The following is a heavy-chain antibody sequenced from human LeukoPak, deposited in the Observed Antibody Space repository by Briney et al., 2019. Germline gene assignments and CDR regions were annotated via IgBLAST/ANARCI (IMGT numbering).Heavy chain of an antibody. CDR1: GFSFSSYG. D-gene: IGHD3-22*01. V-gene: IGHV3-30*02. J-gene: IGHJ6*03. Sequence: GGTLRLSCAASGFSFSSYGMSWVRQAPGKGLEWVAFIRYDGSNKYYADSVKGRFTISRDNSKNTLYLQMNSLRAEDTAVYYCAKDAYDSSGYTYYYYYMDVWGKGTTVTISS. CDR3: AKDAYDSSGYTYYYYYMDV. CDR2: IRYDGSNK.